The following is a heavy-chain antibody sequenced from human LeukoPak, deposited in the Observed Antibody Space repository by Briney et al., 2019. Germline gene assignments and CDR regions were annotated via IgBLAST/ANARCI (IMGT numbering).Heavy chain of an antibody. CDR3: AREGRGSSPQGYYYYYMDV. CDR1: GYSISSGYY. CDR2: IYHSGST. D-gene: IGHD6-6*01. V-gene: IGHV4-38-2*02. Sequence: SETLSLTCTVSGYSISSGYYLGWIRQPPGKGLEWIGSIYHSGSTYYNPSLKSRVTISVDTSKNQFSLKLSSVTAEDTAVYHCAREGRGSSPQGYYYYYMDVWGKGTTVTVSS. J-gene: IGHJ6*03.